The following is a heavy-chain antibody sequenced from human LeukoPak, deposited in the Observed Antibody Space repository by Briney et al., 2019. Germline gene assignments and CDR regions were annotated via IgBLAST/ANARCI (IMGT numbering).Heavy chain of an antibody. Sequence: SETLSLTCTVSGGSISSTSHYWGWLPQPPGKGLEWIVSIYYSGSTYHSPSLKSRVTMSVDTSKNQFSLKLSSVTAADTAVYYCARSWGYDFWTGNLLDYWGQGTLVTVSS. CDR1: GGSISSTSHY. CDR2: IYYSGST. V-gene: IGHV4-39*07. D-gene: IGHD3-3*01. CDR3: ARSWGYDFWTGNLLDY. J-gene: IGHJ4*02.